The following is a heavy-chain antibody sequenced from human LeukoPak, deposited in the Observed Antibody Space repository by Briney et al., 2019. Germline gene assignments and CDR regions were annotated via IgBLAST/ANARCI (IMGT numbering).Heavy chain of an antibody. Sequence: PGGSLRLSCAASGFSFSSYAIHWVRQASGKGLEWVSGISGSGGSTYYADSVKGRFTISRDNSKNTLCLQVNSLRDGDTADYYFAKGRDGYIDYWGKGTLVTVFS. J-gene: IGHJ4*02. D-gene: IGHD5-24*01. CDR1: GFSFSSYA. V-gene: IGHV3-23*01. CDR3: AKGRDGYIDY. CDR2: ISGSGGST.